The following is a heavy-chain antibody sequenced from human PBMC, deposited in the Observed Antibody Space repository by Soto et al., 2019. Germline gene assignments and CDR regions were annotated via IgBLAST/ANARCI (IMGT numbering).Heavy chain of an antibody. Sequence: AKLSCKAPRYTYNSKGISSPRHEPGKGLEWMGWISAYNGNTNYAQKLQGRVTMTTDTSTSTAYMELRSLRSDDTAVYYCVSGGVVGCLEWLGGVFDIWGKGTMVIVFS. CDR3: VSGGVVGCLEWLGGVFDI. CDR2: ISAYNGNT. D-gene: IGHD3-3*01. J-gene: IGHJ3*02. CDR1: RYTYNSKG. V-gene: IGHV1-18*01.